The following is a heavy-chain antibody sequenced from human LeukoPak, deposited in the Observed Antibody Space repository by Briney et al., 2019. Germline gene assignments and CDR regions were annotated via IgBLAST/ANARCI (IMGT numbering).Heavy chain of an antibody. CDR1: GYTFTSYY. Sequence: ASVKVSCKTSGYTFTSYYMHWVRQAPGQGLEWMGIINPSGGSTSYAQKFQDRVTMTRDTSTSTAYMELRSLRSDDTAVYYCARVKSDYYDSSGYYYGYMDVWGKGTTVTISS. D-gene: IGHD3-22*01. CDR3: ARVKSDYYDSSGYYYGYMDV. V-gene: IGHV1-46*01. J-gene: IGHJ6*03. CDR2: INPSGGST.